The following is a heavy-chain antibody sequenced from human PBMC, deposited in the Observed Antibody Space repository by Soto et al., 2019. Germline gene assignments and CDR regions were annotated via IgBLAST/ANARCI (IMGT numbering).Heavy chain of an antibody. D-gene: IGHD3-3*01. CDR1: GFNFSSYA. CDR2: ISSNGGST. Sequence: GGSMRISCSASGFNFSSYAMHWVRQAPGKRLEYVSAISSNGGSTYYADSVKGRFTISRDNSKNTLYLQMSSLRAEDTAVYYCVKETKYGFWSGSSFWGQEILVTVSS. J-gene: IGHJ4*02. CDR3: VKETKYGFWSGSSF. V-gene: IGHV3-64D*08.